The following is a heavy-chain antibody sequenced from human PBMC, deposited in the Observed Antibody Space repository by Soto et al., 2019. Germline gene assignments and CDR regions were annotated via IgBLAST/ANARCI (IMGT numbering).Heavy chain of an antibody. CDR3: ARAMTTGATFGH. V-gene: IGHV4-30-2*01. CDR1: GGSISSGGYS. J-gene: IGHJ4*02. CDR2: IYHSGST. Sequence: QLQLQESGSGLVKPSQTLSLTCAVSGGSISSGGYSWIWIRQPPGKGLEWIGYIYHSGSTYYNPSLKRRVTLTEGRAQNPFPLELSSLAAAGTAVYYWARAMTTGATFGHWGQGTLVTGSS. D-gene: IGHD5-12*01.